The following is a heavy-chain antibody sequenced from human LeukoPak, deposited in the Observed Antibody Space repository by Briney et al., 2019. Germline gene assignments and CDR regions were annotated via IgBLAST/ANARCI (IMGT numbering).Heavy chain of an antibody. CDR3: AKGARLWFGEEWFDP. J-gene: IGHJ5*02. V-gene: IGHV3-30*02. D-gene: IGHD3-10*01. CDR1: GFTFSSYG. Sequence: PGGSLRLSCAASGFTFSSYGMHWVRQAPGKGLEWVAFIRYDGSNKYYADSVKGRFTISRDNSKNTLYLQMNSLRAEDTAVYYCAKGARLWFGEEWFDPWGQGTLVTVSS. CDR2: IRYDGSNK.